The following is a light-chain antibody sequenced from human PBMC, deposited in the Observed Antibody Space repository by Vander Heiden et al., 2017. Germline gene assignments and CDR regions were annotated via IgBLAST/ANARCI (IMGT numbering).Light chain of an antibody. J-gene: IGLJ2*01. CDR1: SSNSGAGYD. V-gene: IGLV1-40*01. Sequence: QSVLTQPPSVSGAPGQRVTISCTGGSSNSGAGYDVHWYQQLPGTAPKLLIYGNANRPSGVPDRFSGSKSGTSASLAITRLQAEDEADYYCQSYDSSLSSVVFAGGTKLTVL. CDR3: QSYDSSLSSVV. CDR2: GNA.